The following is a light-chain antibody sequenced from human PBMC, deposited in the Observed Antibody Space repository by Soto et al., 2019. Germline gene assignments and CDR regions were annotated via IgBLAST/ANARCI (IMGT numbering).Light chain of an antibody. V-gene: IGKV1-39*01. CDR1: QSINIY. CDR3: QQSYRRPYT. Sequence: IQMTQSPSSLSASVGDSVTVTCRASQSINIYLNWYQQKPGKAPTLLIYGASSLQSGVPSRFTGGGSRTDFTLTISSLQAEDFATYYCQQSYRRPYTFGQGTKLEIK. CDR2: GAS. J-gene: IGKJ2*01.